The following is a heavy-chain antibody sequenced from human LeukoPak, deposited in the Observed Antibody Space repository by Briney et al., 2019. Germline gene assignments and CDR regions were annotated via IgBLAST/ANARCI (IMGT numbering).Heavy chain of an antibody. D-gene: IGHD3-10*01. V-gene: IGHV3-9*01. CDR3: AKGLWFGELSFFDY. CDR2: ISWNSGSI. J-gene: IGHJ4*02. CDR1: GFTFDDYA. Sequence: GRSLRLSCAASGFTFDDYAMHWVRHAPGKGLEWVSGISWNSGSIGYADSVKGRFTISRDNAKNSLYLQMNSLRAEDTALYYCAKGLWFGELSFFDYWGQGTLVTVSS.